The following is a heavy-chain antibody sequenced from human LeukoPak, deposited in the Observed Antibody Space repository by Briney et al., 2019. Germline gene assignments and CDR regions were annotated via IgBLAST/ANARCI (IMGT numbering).Heavy chain of an antibody. CDR2: IYYSGST. J-gene: IGHJ6*04. Sequence: SETLSLTCTVSGGSISSYYWSWIRQPPGKGLEWIGYIYYSGSTNYNPSLKGRVTISVDTSKNQFSLKLSSVTAADTAVYYCARGGSGSGMDVWGKGTTVTVSS. D-gene: IGHD6-19*01. CDR1: GGSISSYY. CDR3: ARGGSGSGMDV. V-gene: IGHV4-59*01.